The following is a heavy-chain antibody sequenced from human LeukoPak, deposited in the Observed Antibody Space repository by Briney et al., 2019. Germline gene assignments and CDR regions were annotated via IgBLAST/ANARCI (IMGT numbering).Heavy chain of an antibody. CDR3: ARDQEGFDY. CDR1: GYTFTSYY. CDR2: IYPRDGST. J-gene: IGHJ4*02. V-gene: IGHV1-46*01. Sequence: ASVKVSCKASGYTFTSYYMHWVRQAPGQGLEWMGMIYPRDGSTSYAQKFQGRVTVTRDTSTSTVHMELSGLRSEDTAVYYCARDQEGFDYWGQGTLVTVSS.